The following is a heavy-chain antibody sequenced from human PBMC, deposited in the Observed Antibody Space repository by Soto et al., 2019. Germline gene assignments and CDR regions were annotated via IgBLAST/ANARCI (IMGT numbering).Heavy chain of an antibody. CDR1: GGSISGGGFS. V-gene: IGHV4-30-2*01. CDR3: ARLQFGEGFDY. D-gene: IGHD3-10*01. CDR2: ILHTGGT. J-gene: IGHJ4*02. Sequence: SETLSLTCAVSGGSISGGGFSWSWIRQPPGKGLEWIGYILHTGGTQYNPSLKSRVSMSVDKSKNQFSLHLTSVTAADTAVYYCARLQFGEGFDYWGQGALVTVS.